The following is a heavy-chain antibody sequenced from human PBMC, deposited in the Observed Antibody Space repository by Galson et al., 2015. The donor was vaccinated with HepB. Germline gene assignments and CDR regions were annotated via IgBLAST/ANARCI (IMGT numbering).Heavy chain of an antibody. J-gene: IGHJ4*02. CDR1: GYTFTGYY. CDR2: INPNSGGT. CDR3: ASYISSESGVVAAPFDY. Sequence: SVKVSCKASGYTFTGYYMHWVRQAPGQGLEWMGWINPNSGGTNYAQKFQGRVTMTRDTSISTAYMELSRLRSDDTAVYYCASYISSESGVVAAPFDYWGQGTLVTVSS. V-gene: IGHV1-2*02. D-gene: IGHD2-15*01.